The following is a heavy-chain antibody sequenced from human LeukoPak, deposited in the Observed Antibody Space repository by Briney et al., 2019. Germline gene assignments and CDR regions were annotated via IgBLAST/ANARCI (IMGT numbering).Heavy chain of an antibody. J-gene: IGHJ3*02. Sequence: GGSLRLSCAASGFTFNSYSMNWVRQAPGKELEWVSSISSGSSYIFYADSVKGRFTISRDNAKNSLYLQMNSLRAEDTAVYYCARQVGVDDAFDIWGQGTMVTISS. CDR3: ARQVGVDDAFDI. V-gene: IGHV3-21*01. D-gene: IGHD1-26*01. CDR2: ISSGSSYI. CDR1: GFTFNSYS.